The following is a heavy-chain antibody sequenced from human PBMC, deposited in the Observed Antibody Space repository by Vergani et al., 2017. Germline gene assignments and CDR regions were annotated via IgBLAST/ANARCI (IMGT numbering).Heavy chain of an antibody. D-gene: IGHD3-22*01. CDR3: ARDSRSGSYYYYYYGMDV. V-gene: IGHV4-59*01. Sequence: QVQLQESGPGLVKPSQTLSLTCTVSGGSISSYYWSWIRQPPGKGLEWIGYIYSSGSTNYNPSLKSRVTISVDTSKNQFSLKLSSVTAADTAVYYCARDSRSGSYYYYYYGMDVWGQGTTVTGSS. CDR2: IYSSGST. J-gene: IGHJ6*02. CDR1: GGSISSYY.